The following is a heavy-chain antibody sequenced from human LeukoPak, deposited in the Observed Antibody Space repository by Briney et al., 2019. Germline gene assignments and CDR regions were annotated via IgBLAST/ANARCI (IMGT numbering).Heavy chain of an antibody. J-gene: IGHJ4*02. V-gene: IGHV3-53*01. CDR2: IYSGGST. Sequence: GGSLRLSCAASGFTLSSYSMNWVRQAPGKGLEWVSVIYSGGSTYYADSVKGRFTISRDNSKNTLYLQMNSLRAEDTAVYYCARDGGSYYFDYWGQGTLVTVSS. CDR1: GFTLSSYS. D-gene: IGHD1-26*01. CDR3: ARDGGSYYFDY.